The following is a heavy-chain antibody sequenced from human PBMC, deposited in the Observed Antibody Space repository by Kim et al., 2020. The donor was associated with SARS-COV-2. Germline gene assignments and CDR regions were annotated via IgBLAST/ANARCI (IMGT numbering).Heavy chain of an antibody. J-gene: IGHJ4*02. Sequence: SSKHYADAVKGRLTISRDNAKNTLYLQMNSLRAEDTAVYYCARDLWGIDYWGQGTLVTVSS. V-gene: IGHV3-74*01. CDR2: SSK. D-gene: IGHD2-21*01. CDR3: ARDLWGIDY.